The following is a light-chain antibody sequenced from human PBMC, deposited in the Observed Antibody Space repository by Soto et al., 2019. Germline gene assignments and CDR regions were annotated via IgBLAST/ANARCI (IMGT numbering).Light chain of an antibody. J-gene: IGKJ2*01. Sequence: DIQMTQSPSSLSASVGDRVTITCQASQDINNYLNWYQQKPGKAPNFLIYDTSNLETGVPSRFSGSGSGTDFTFTISSLQPEDFATYYCQNCFTVPYTFGQGTKVDIK. CDR3: QNCFTVPYT. CDR2: DTS. CDR1: QDINNY. V-gene: IGKV1-33*01.